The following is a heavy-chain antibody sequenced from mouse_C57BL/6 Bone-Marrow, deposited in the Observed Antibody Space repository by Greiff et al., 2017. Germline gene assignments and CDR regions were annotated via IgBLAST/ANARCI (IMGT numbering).Heavy chain of an antibody. J-gene: IGHJ1*03. V-gene: IGHV1-19*01. CDR2: INPYNGGT. Sequence: EVQLQQSGPVLVKPGASVKMSCKASGYTFTDYYMNWVKQSHGKSLEWIGVINPYNGGTSYNQKFKGKATLTVDKSSSTAYMELNSLTSEDSAVYYCARSRWLRYFDVWGTGTTVTVSS. CDR1: GYTFTDYY. CDR3: ARSRWLRYFDV. D-gene: IGHD2-3*01.